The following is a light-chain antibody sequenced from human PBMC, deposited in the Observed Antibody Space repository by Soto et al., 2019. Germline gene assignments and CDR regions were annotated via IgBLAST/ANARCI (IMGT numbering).Light chain of an antibody. CDR2: GTF. CDR1: QDIKTY. CDR3: QHLNNYPPFT. V-gene: IGKV1-9*01. J-gene: IGKJ3*01. Sequence: IQLTQSPSSLSASVGDRVSITCRASQDIKTYLAWYQQKQGKAPKLLISGTFTLQSGVPSRFNGSGSGTDFTLTISRLQPEDFATYYCQHLNNYPPFTFGPGTKVDLQ.